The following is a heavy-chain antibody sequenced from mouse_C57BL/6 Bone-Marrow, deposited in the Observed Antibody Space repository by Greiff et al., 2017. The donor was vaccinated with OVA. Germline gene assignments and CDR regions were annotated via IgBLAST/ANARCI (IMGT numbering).Heavy chain of an antibody. CDR2: ISSGGSYT. V-gene: IGHV5-6*01. CDR3: ARQTNYDY. Sequence: EVKVVESGGDLVKPGGSLKLSCAASGFTFSSYGMSWVRQTPDKRLEWVATISSGGSYTYYPDSVKGRFTISRDNAKNTLYLQMSSLKSEDTAMYYCARQTNYDYWGQGTTLTVSS. D-gene: IGHD5-5*01. J-gene: IGHJ2*01. CDR1: GFTFSSYG.